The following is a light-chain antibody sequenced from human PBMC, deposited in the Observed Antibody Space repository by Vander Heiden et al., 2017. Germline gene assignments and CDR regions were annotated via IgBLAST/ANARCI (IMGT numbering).Light chain of an antibody. J-gene: IGLJ1*01. CDR2: STS. Sequence: QTVVIQEPSFSVSPGGTVTLTCDLSSCSVSTSYYPSWYQQTPSQAPRTLSYSTSTRSSGVPDRFSGSILGNKAALTITGAQADDESDYYCVLYMGSGIPLYVFGTGTKVTVL. CDR3: VLYMGSGIPLYV. CDR1: SCSVSTSYY. V-gene: IGLV8-61*01.